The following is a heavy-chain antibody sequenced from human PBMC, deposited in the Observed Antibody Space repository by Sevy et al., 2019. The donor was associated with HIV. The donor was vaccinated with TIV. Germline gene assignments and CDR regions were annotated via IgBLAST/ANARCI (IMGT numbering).Heavy chain of an antibody. CDR2: ISYSGSS. CDR1: GGSLNSGSYY. J-gene: IGHJ5*02. D-gene: IGHD4-17*01. Sequence: SETLSLTCTVSGGSLNSGSYYWSWIRQPPGKGLEWIGYISYSGSSNYNYSLKSRVTISVHTSNNQFSLKLSSVTAADTAIYSCALLAYGDYVGSFDPWGQGTLVTVSS. V-gene: IGHV4-61*01. CDR3: ALLAYGDYVGSFDP.